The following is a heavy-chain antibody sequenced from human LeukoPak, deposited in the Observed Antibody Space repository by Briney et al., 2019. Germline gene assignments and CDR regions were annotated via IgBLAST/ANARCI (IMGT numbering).Heavy chain of an antibody. V-gene: IGHV3-11*01. D-gene: IGHD4-11*01. J-gene: IGHJ5*02. CDR3: AKDSAPRSYGNYGRPYNWFDP. CDR2: ISSSGSTI. CDR1: GFTFSDYY. Sequence: PGGSLRLSCAASGFTFSDYYMSWIRQAPGEGLEWVSYISSSGSTIYYAASVKGRFTISRDNAKNSLYLQMTSLRADDTAVYYCAKDSAPRSYGNYGRPYNWFDPWGQGTLVTVSS.